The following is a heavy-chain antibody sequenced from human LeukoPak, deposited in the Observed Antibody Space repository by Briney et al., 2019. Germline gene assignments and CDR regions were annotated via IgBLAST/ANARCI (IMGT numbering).Heavy chain of an antibody. D-gene: IGHD3-3*01. CDR1: GYTFTSYG. V-gene: IGHV1-18*01. Sequence: ASVKVSCKASGYTFTSYGIGWVRQAPGQELEWMGWISAYNGNTNYAQKLQGRVTMTTDTSTSTAYMELRSLRSDDTAVYYCARAPNDFWSGYYCYWGQGTLVTVSS. CDR2: ISAYNGNT. J-gene: IGHJ4*02. CDR3: ARAPNDFWSGYYCY.